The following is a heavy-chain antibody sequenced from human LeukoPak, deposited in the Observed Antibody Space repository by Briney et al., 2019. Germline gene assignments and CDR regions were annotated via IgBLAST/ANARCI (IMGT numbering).Heavy chain of an antibody. V-gene: IGHV1-46*01. CDR3: ARGRPSKIDY. CDR2: INPSGGST. CDR1: GYTFTSYY. J-gene: IGHJ4*02. Sequence: AASVKVSCKASGYTFTSYYMHWVRQAPGQGLEWMGIINPSGGSTSYAQKFQGRVTMTRNTSISTAYMELSSLRSEDTAVYYCARGRPSKIDYWGQGTLVTVSS.